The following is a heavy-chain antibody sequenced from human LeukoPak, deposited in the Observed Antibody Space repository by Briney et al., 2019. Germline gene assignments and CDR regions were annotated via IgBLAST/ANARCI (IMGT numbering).Heavy chain of an antibody. J-gene: IGHJ3*01. CDR2: ILGGGGT. Sequence: PGGSLRLSCAASGLIFHNYALVWIRRAPGKGPEWVSAILGGGGTFYADAVKGRFTISRDNSKNTLYLQMNSLRAEDTATYYCGQDPNGNYIGAFDSWGRGTMVTVSS. D-gene: IGHD4-17*01. CDR3: GQDPNGNYIGAFDS. V-gene: IGHV3-23*01. CDR1: GLIFHNYA.